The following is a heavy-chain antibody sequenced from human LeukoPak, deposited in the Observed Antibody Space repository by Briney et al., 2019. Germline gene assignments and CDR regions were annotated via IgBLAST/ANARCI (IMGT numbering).Heavy chain of an antibody. J-gene: IGHJ4*02. V-gene: IGHV3-23*01. CDR1: GFTVSSYA. Sequence: GGSLRLSCAASGFTVSSYAMTWVRQAPGKGLEWVSAIGYSAGDTYYADSVKGRFTISRDNSMNILYLQMSSLRADDTALYYCAKDDDGRHHGVDHSGQGTLVTVSS. D-gene: IGHD4-17*01. CDR3: AKDDDGRHHGVDH. CDR2: IGYSAGDT.